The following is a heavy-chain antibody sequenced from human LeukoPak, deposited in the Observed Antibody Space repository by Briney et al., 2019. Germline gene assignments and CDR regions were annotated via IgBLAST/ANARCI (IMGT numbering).Heavy chain of an antibody. CDR3: ARGLYYFDTSGYLYY. Sequence: GGSLGLSCGASGFTFSSYAMSWVRQAPGKGLEWVSVIYSGGSTYYADSVKGRFTISRDNSKNTLYLQMNSLRAEDTAVYYCARGLYYFDTSGYLYYWGQGTLVTVSS. CDR1: GFTFSSYA. D-gene: IGHD3-22*01. CDR2: IYSGGST. V-gene: IGHV3-53*01. J-gene: IGHJ4*02.